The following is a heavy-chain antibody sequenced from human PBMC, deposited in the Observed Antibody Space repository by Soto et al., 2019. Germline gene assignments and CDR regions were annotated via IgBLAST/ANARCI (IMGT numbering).Heavy chain of an antibody. CDR1: GFTFSSYG. D-gene: IGHD6-13*01. Sequence: ESVGGVVQPGRSLRLSCAASGFTFSSYGMHWVRQAPGKGLEWVAVIWYDGSNKYYADSVKGRFTISRDNSKNTLYLQMNSLRAEDTAVYYCAKPGIAAAGPNWFDPWGQGTLVTVSS. CDR3: AKPGIAAAGPNWFDP. CDR2: IWYDGSNK. J-gene: IGHJ5*02. V-gene: IGHV3-33*06.